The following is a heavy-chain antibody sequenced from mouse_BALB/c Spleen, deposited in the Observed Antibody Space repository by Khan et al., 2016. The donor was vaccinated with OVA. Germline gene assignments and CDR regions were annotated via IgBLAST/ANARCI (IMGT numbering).Heavy chain of an antibody. Sequence: EVQLVESGPGLVKPSQSLSLTCTVTGYSITSDYAWNWIRQFPGNKLEWMGYISSSGSNNYNPALKSRIPITRDTSKNQFFLQLNSVTTEDTTTYYCARDGSRYNYAMDYWGQGTSVTVSS. J-gene: IGHJ4*01. CDR3: ARDGSRYNYAMDY. D-gene: IGHD2-3*01. V-gene: IGHV3-2*02. CDR2: ISSSGSN. CDR1: GYSITSDYA.